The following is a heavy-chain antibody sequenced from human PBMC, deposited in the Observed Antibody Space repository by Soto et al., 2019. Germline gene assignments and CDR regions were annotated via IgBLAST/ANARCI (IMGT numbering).Heavy chain of an antibody. CDR2: ISAYNGNT. D-gene: IGHD3-16*01. J-gene: IGHJ6*02. V-gene: IGHV1-18*01. Sequence: ASVKVSCKASGYTFTSYGISWVRQAPGQGLEWMGWISAYNGNTNYAQNLQGRATLTTDTSTSTAYMELTSLRSNDTAIYYCAMVDVYVTPSPQDVWGQGTTVTVSS. CDR1: GYTFTSYG. CDR3: AMVDVYVTPSPQDV.